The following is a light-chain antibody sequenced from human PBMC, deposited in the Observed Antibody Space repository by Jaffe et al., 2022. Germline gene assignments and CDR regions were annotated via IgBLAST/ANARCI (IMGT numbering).Light chain of an antibody. Sequence: DIVMTQSPLSLPVTPGEPASISCRSSESLLHSNGYYYLDWYLQKPGQSPQLLISLGSIRASGVPDRFSGSGSGTEFTLKISRVEAEDVGVYYCMQGLETLYTFGQGTKLEIK. V-gene: IGKV2-28*01. CDR3: MQGLETLYT. CDR2: LGS. J-gene: IGKJ2*01. CDR1: ESLLHSNGYYY.